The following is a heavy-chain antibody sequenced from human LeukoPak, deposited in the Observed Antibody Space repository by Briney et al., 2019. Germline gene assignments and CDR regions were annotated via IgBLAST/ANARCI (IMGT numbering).Heavy chain of an antibody. CDR3: AKDRVAAAVDYYYYDGMDV. J-gene: IGHJ6*04. CDR2: ISWDGGST. CDR1: GFTFDDYA. V-gene: IGHV3-43D*04. D-gene: IGHD6-13*01. Sequence: GGSLRLSCAASGFTFDDYAMHWVRQAPGKGLEWVSLISWDGGSTYYADSVKGRFTISRDNSKNSLYLQMNSLRAEDTALYYCAKDRVAAAVDYYYYDGMDVWGKGTTVTVSS.